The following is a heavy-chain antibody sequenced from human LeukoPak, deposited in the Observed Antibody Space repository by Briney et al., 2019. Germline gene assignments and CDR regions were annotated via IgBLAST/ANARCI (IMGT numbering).Heavy chain of an antibody. D-gene: IGHD6-13*01. Sequence: SVKVSCKASGGTFSSYAISWVRQAPGQGLEWMGRIIPILGITNYAQKFQGRVTITADKSTSTAYMELSSLRSEDTAVYYCARDPIAGYYYYYGMDVWGQGTTVTVSS. V-gene: IGHV1-69*04. J-gene: IGHJ6*02. CDR1: GGTFSSYA. CDR2: IIPILGIT. CDR3: ARDPIAGYYYYYGMDV.